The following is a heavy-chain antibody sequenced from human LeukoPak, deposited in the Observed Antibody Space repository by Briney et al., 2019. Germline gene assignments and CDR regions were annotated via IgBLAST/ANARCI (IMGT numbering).Heavy chain of an antibody. CDR1: GGSISSYY. CDR3: ARSSSSSWLILDY. D-gene: IGHD6-13*01. Sequence: SETLSRTCTVSGGSISSYYWRWIRQPPGKGLERIGYIYYSGSTNYNPSLKSRVTISVDTSKNQFSLKLSSVTAADTAVYYCARSSSSSWLILDYWGQGTLVTVSS. V-gene: IGHV4-59*08. J-gene: IGHJ4*02. CDR2: IYYSGST.